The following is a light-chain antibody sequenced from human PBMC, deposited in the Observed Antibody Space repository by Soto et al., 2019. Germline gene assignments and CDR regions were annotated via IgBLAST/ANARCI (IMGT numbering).Light chain of an antibody. CDR2: EVS. J-gene: IGLJ1*01. V-gene: IGLV2-23*02. CDR3: CSYAGSPTFYV. Sequence: QSALTQPASVSGSPGQSITISCTGTSSDIGSYDLVSWYQQHPGKAPKVMIFEVSQRPSGVSNRFSGSKSGNTASLTISGLQAEDEADYYCCSYAGSPTFYVFGTGTKVTVL. CDR1: SSDIGSYDL.